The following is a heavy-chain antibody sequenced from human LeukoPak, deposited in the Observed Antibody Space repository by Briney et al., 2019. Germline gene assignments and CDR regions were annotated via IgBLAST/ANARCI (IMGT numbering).Heavy chain of an antibody. V-gene: IGHV3-7*01. CDR2: IKEDGSEK. CDR1: GIMFKNYW. J-gene: IGHJ4*02. D-gene: IGHD2-15*01. CDR3: ARRGWQFDS. Sequence: GGSLRLSCEASGIMFKNYWMSWVRQAPGKGLEWVANIKEDGSEKNYVDSVEGRFTISRDNARNSLYPQMNSLRAEDTAVYYCARRGWQFDSWGQGTLVAVSS.